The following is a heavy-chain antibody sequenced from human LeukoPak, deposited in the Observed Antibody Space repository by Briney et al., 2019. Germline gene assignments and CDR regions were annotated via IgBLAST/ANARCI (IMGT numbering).Heavy chain of an antibody. CDR2: IYYSGST. J-gene: IGHJ3*02. D-gene: IGHD3-10*01. CDR1: GGSISSGGYY. V-gene: IGHV4-30-4*02. CDR3: ARVGSSLLWFGELAFDI. Sequence: TSETLSLTCTVSGGSISSGGYYWSWIRQPPGKGLEWIGYIYYSGSTYYNPSLKSRVTISVDTSKNQFSLKLSSVTAADTAVYYCARVGSSLLWFGELAFDIWGQGTMVTVSS.